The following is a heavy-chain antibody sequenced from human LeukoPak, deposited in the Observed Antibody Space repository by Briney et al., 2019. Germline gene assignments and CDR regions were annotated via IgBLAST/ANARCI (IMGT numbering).Heavy chain of an antibody. D-gene: IGHD3-9*01. J-gene: IGHJ4*02. V-gene: IGHV3-30*03. CDR1: GFTFSSYW. CDR3: ARDLRYFDSIDY. CDR2: ISYDGSSK. Sequence: GESLRLSCAASGFTFSSYWMHWVRQAPGKGLEWVAVISYDGSSKYYADSVKGRFTISRDNSKNTLYLQMNSLRGEDTAVYYCARDLRYFDSIDYWGQGTLVTVSS.